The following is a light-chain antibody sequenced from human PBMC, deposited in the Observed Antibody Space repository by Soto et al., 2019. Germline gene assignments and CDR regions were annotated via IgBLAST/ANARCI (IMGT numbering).Light chain of an antibody. CDR3: ENYHGAPFN. CDR2: GAF. CDR1: QGIRNS. V-gene: IGKV1-27*01. Sequence: DIQMTQSPSSLSASVGDRVTITCRASQGIRNSLAWYQQKPGKVTNLLLSGAFTLQSVVPSRFSGSVSGTNFTLTITGLQPEDVATYYCENYHGAPFNFGPGTRVEI. J-gene: IGKJ3*01.